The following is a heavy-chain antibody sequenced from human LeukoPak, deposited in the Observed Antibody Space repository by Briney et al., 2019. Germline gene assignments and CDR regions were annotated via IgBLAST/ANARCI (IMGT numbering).Heavy chain of an antibody. V-gene: IGHV3-23*01. CDR1: GFTFSSYA. J-gene: IGHJ4*02. D-gene: IGHD3-9*01. Sequence: PGGSLRLSCAASGFTFSSYAMSWVRQAPGKGLEWVSAISGSGGSTYYADSVKGRFTISRDNSKNTLYLQMNSLRAEDTAVYYCAKDGPNVLRYFDWENRFDYWGQGTLVTVSS. CDR3: AKDGPNVLRYFDWENRFDY. CDR2: ISGSGGST.